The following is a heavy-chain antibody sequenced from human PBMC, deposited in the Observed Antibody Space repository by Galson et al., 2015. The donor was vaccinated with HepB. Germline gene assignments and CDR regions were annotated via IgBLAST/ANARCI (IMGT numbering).Heavy chain of an antibody. V-gene: IGHV1-69*04. D-gene: IGHD6-13*01. CDR2: IIPILGIA. CDR1: GGTFSSYT. Sequence: SVKVSCKASGGTFSSYTISWVRQAPGQGLEWMGRIIPILGIANYAQKFQGRVTITADKSTSTAYMELSSLRSEDTAVYYCAREGDESSSWYVSVYWGQGTLVTVSS. J-gene: IGHJ4*02. CDR3: AREGDESSSWYVSVY.